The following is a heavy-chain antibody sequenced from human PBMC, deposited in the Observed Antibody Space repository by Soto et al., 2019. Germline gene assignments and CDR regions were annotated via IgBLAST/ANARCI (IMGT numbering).Heavy chain of an antibody. D-gene: IGHD3-10*01. V-gene: IGHV3-15*07. CDR3: TTGRYYYGSGSYGMDV. Sequence: GGSLRLSCAASGFTFSNAWMNWVRQAPGKGLEWVGRIKSKTDGGTTDYAAPVKGRFTISRDDSKNTLYLQMNSLKTEDTAVYYCTTGRYYYGSGSYGMDVWGQGTTVTVSS. CDR2: IKSKTDGGTT. CDR1: GFTFSNAW. J-gene: IGHJ6*02.